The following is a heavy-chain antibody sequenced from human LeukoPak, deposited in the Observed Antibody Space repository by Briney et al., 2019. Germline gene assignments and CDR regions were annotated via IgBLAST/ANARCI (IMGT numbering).Heavy chain of an antibody. V-gene: IGHV4-59*01. Sequence: PSETLSLTCTVSSVSISRYYWSWIRQPPGKGLDWIGYIYYTGSTYYNPSLKSRVTISVDTSKNQFSLKLNSVTAADTAVYYCARKSVAVRDAFDIWGQGTMVTVSS. CDR3: ARKSVAVRDAFDI. D-gene: IGHD6-19*01. J-gene: IGHJ3*02. CDR1: SVSISRYY. CDR2: IYYTGST.